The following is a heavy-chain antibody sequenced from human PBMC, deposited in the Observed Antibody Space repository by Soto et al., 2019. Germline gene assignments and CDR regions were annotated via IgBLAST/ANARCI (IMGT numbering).Heavy chain of an antibody. V-gene: IGHV1-18*01. D-gene: IGHD2-2*01. CDR2: ISAYNGNT. J-gene: IGHJ4*01. CDR1: GYTFTSSG. Sequence: ASVKVSCKASGYTFTSSGISWVRQAPGQGLEWMGWISAYNGNTNYAQKLQGRVTMTTDTSTSTAYMELSSLESEDTAVYYCARGQRGVVVAPAALPSPLGYWG. CDR3: ARGQRGVVVAPAALPSPLGY.